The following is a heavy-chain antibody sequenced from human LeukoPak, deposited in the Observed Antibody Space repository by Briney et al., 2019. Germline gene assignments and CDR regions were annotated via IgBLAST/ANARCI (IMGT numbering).Heavy chain of an antibody. CDR3: ARVSGGVFVY. D-gene: IGHD3-10*01. Sequence: SQTLSLTCAISGDTVSSNLVTWNWIRQSSSRGLEWLGRTYYRSKWSNDYAVSLKSRITINPDTSKNQFSLQLNSVTPEDTAVYYCARVSGGVFVYWSQGILVTVSS. CDR1: GDTVSSNLVT. V-gene: IGHV6-1*01. CDR2: TYYRSKWSN. J-gene: IGHJ4*02.